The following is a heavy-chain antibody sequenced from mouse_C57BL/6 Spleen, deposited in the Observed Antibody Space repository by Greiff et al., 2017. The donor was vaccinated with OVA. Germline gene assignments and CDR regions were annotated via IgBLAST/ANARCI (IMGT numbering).Heavy chain of an antibody. CDR2: INPNNGGT. D-gene: IGHD2-5*01. CDR1: GYTFTDYY. Sequence: EVQLQQSGPELVKPGASVKISCKASGYTFTDYYMNWVKQSHGKSLEWIGDINPNNGGTSYNQKFKGKATLTVDKSSSTAYMELRSLTSEDSAVYYCARAYSNLYYAMDYWGQGTSVTVSA. V-gene: IGHV1-26*01. J-gene: IGHJ4*01. CDR3: ARAYSNLYYAMDY.